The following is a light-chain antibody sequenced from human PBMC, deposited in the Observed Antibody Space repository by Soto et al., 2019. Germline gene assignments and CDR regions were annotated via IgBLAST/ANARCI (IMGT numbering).Light chain of an antibody. J-gene: IGKJ5*01. CDR2: GAS. V-gene: IGKV3-15*01. Sequence: EIVMTQSPATLPVSPGEIATLSCRASQSVSSNLAWYQQNPGHAPRLLIYGASTRATAIPARFSGSGSGTDFTLTISSLEPEDFAVYYCQQRSNWITLGQGTRLEIK. CDR1: QSVSSN. CDR3: QQRSNWIT.